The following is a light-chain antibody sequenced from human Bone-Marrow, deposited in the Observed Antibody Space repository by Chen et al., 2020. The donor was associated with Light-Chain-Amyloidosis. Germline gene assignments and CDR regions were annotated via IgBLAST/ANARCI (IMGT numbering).Light chain of an antibody. CDR3: CSYAGSYTFSYV. J-gene: IGLJ1*01. CDR1: SSDVGGYNY. CDR2: DVS. Sequence: QSALTQPRSVSGSPGQSVTISCTGTSSDVGGYNYVSWYQQHPGNAPKLMIYDVSKRPSGVPDRFSGSKSGNTASLTISGLQAEDEADYYCCSYAGSYTFSYVFGTGTKVTVL. V-gene: IGLV2-11*01.